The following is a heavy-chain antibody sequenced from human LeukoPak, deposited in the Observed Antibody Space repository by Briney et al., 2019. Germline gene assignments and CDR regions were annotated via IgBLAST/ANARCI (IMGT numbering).Heavy chain of an antibody. Sequence: SETLSLTCTVSGGSISSYYWGWIRQPPGKGLEWIGYIYYSGSTNYNPSLKSRVTISVDTSKNQFSLKLSSVTAADTAVYYCARVGSSGYYLDYWGQGTLVTVSS. J-gene: IGHJ4*02. V-gene: IGHV4-59*01. CDR2: IYYSGST. CDR3: ARVGSSGYYLDY. D-gene: IGHD3-22*01. CDR1: GGSISSYY.